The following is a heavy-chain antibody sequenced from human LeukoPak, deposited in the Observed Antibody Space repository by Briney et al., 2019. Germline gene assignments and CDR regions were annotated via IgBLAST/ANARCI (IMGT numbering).Heavy chain of an antibody. CDR3: AKRSRYCSGGSCYSGGLLSY. CDR2: IRYDGSNK. D-gene: IGHD2-15*01. CDR1: GFTFSSYG. J-gene: IGHJ4*02. Sequence: GGSLRLSCAAPGFTFSSYGMHWGRQAPGKGLEWVAFIRYDGSNKYYADSVKGRFTISRDNSKITLYLQMNSLRAEDTAVYYCAKRSRYCSGGSCYSGGLLSYWGQGTLVTVSS. V-gene: IGHV3-30*02.